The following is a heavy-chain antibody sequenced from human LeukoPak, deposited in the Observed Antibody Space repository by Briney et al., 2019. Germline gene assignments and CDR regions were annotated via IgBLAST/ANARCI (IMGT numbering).Heavy chain of an antibody. CDR1: GGSISSTSYY. V-gene: IGHV4-39*01. CDR3: ARLLGNWYFDL. J-gene: IGHJ2*01. CDR2: IYYSGST. D-gene: IGHD3-16*01. Sequence: SETLSLTCTVSGGSISSTSYYWGWIRQPPGKGLEWIGNIYYSGSTYYNPSLKSRVTISVDTSKNQFSLKLSSVTAADTAVYYCARLLGNWYFDLWGRGTLVTVSS.